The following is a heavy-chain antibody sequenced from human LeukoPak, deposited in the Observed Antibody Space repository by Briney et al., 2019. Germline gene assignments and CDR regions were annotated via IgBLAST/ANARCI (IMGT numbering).Heavy chain of an antibody. CDR1: GFTFSSHG. J-gene: IGHJ4*02. V-gene: IGHV3-23*01. Sequence: GGSLRLSCAASGFTFSSHGMDWVRQAPGKGLEWVSGISPRGDITYYADSVKGRFTISRDNSKNTLYLQMNSLRAEDTAVYYCARGWASEAFDYWGQGTLVTVSS. D-gene: IGHD3-16*01. CDR3: ARGWASEAFDY. CDR2: ISPRGDIT.